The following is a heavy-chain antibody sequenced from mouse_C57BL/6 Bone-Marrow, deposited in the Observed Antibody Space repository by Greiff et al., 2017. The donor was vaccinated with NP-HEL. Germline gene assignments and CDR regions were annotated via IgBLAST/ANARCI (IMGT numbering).Heavy chain of an antibody. CDR3: ARHGLGQGAYYFDY. CDR2: ISSGGSYT. CDR1: GFTFSSYG. V-gene: IGHV5-6*01. Sequence: DVQLQESGGDLVKPGGSLKLSCAASGFTFSSYGMSWVRQTPDKRLEWVATISSGGSYTYYPDSVKGRFTISRDNAKNTLYLQMSSLKSEDTAMYYCARHGLGQGAYYFDYWGQGTTLTVSS. D-gene: IGHD3-3*01. J-gene: IGHJ2*01.